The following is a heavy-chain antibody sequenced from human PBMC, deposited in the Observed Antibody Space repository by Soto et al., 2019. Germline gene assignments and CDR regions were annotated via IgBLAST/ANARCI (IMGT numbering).Heavy chain of an antibody. D-gene: IGHD1-1*01. Sequence: SETLSLTCTGSGASISGYYWSWIRRSAGKGLEWIGRIYATGTTDYNPSLKSRVMMSVDTSKKQFSLKLRSVTAADTAVYYCVRDGTKTLRDWFDPWGQGISVTVSS. CDR2: IYATGTT. CDR1: GASISGYY. J-gene: IGHJ5*02. CDR3: VRDGTKTLRDWFDP. V-gene: IGHV4-4*07.